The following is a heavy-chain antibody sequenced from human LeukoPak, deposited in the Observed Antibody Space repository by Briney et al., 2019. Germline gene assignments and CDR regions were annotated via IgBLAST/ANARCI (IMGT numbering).Heavy chain of an antibody. D-gene: IGHD5-24*01. CDR1: GSIFTTYW. V-gene: IGHV5-51*01. CDR2: IYPGDSDT. J-gene: IGHJ4*02. CDR3: ARPDGYNSPFDY. Sequence: GASLQISCKGSGSIFTTYWIGWVRPPPGKGLEWMGVIYPGDSDTRYSPSFQGQVTISADKSINTAYLQWRSLQASDSAMYSCARPDGYNSPFDYWGQGTLVTVSS.